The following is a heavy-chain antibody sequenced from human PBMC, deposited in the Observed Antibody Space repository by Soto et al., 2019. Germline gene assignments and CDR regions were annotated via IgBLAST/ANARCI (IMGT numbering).Heavy chain of an antibody. V-gene: IGHV1-2*04. CDR3: ARVADYYDSSGYYFDY. J-gene: IGHJ4*02. D-gene: IGHD3-22*01. CDR1: GYTFTGYY. Sequence: ASVKVSCKASGYTFTGYYMHWVRQAPGQGLDWIGWINPNSGGTNYAQKFQGWVTMTRDTSISTAYMELSRLRSDDTAVYYCARVADYYDSSGYYFDYWGQGTLVTVSS. CDR2: INPNSGGT.